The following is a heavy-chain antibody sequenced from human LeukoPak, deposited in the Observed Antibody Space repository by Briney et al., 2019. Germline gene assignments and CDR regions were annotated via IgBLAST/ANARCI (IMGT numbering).Heavy chain of an antibody. CDR1: GYSFTSYW. Sequence: GESLETSCKGSGYSFTSYWISWVRQMPGKGLEWMGRIDPSDSYTNYSPSFQGHVTISADKSISTAYLQWSSLKASDTAMYYCARRVAGKGNWFDPWGQGTLVTVSS. V-gene: IGHV5-10-1*01. CDR3: ARRVAGKGNWFDP. D-gene: IGHD6-19*01. CDR2: IDPSDSYT. J-gene: IGHJ5*02.